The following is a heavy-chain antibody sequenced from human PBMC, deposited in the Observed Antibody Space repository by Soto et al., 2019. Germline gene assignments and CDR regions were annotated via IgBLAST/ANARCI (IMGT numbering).Heavy chain of an antibody. Sequence: QVQLVQSGAAVKKPGASVPVSCKASGYTFTNYGISWVRQAPGQGLEWMGWINPYNGNTNYAQKLQGRVTMTTDTSTSTAYMDLRSLRSDETAVYYWASRLAAAELVWGQGTLVTVS. V-gene: IGHV1-18*01. CDR2: INPYNGNT. D-gene: IGHD6-13*01. J-gene: IGHJ4*02. CDR3: ASRLAAAELV. CDR1: GYTFTNYG.